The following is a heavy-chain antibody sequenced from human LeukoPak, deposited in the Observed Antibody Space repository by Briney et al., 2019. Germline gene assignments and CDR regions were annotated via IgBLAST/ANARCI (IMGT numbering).Heavy chain of an antibody. CDR2: IYSGGST. D-gene: IGHD3-3*01. J-gene: IGHJ6*02. V-gene: IGHV3-53*01. CDR1: GFTVSSNY. CDR3: AKSAAIYFYYGLDV. Sequence: GGSLRLSCAASGFTVSSNYMSWVRQAPGKGLEWVSVIYSGGSTYYADSVKGRFTISRDNSKNTLFLQMNSLRVEDTAPYYCAKSAAIYFYYGLDVWGQGTTVTVSS.